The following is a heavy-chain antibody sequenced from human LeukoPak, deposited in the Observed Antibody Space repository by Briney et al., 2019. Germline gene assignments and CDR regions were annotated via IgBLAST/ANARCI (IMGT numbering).Heavy chain of an antibody. CDR2: IRGSGGST. CDR1: GFTFSSYA. J-gene: IGHJ5*02. D-gene: IGHD1-7*01. CDR3: AKGGTGSTDWFDP. V-gene: IGHV3-23*01. Sequence: PGGSLRLSCAASGFTFSSYAMSRVRQAPGKGLEWVSVIRGSGGSTYYADSVKGRVTISRDNSKNTLYLQMKSLRAEDTAVYYCAKGGTGSTDWFDPWGQGTLVTVSS.